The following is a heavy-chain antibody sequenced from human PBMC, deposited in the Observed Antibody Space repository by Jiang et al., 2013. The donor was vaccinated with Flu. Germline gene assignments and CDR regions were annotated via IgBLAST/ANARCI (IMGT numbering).Heavy chain of an antibody. Sequence: WVRQAPGQGLEWMGWIGAFNGKTNYAQNLQGRVTMTTDTSTSTVYMDLRSLRSDDTAVYYCARVGTTGSYYGDYWGQGSLVTVSS. D-gene: IGHD3-10*01. CDR3: ARVGTTGSYYGDY. V-gene: IGHV1-18*01. J-gene: IGHJ4*02. CDR2: IGAFNGKT.